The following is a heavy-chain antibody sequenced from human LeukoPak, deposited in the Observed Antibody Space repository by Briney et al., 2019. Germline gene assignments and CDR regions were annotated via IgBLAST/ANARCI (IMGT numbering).Heavy chain of an antibody. CDR3: AKAPGYSSSSRGYYYHYMDV. Sequence: GGSLRLSCAASGFTFDDYAMHWVRQAPGKGLEWVSGISWNSGSIGYADSVKGRFTISRDNAKNSLYLQMNSLRAEDTALYYCAKAPGYSSSSRGYYYHYMDVWGKGTTVTVSS. D-gene: IGHD6-6*01. CDR1: GFTFDDYA. CDR2: ISWNSGSI. V-gene: IGHV3-9*01. J-gene: IGHJ6*03.